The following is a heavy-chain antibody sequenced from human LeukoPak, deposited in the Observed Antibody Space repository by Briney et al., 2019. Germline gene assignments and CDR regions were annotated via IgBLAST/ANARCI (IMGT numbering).Heavy chain of an antibody. CDR1: GFTVSNYD. CDR2: ISGSGATS. V-gene: IGHV3-23*01. J-gene: IGHJ4*02. Sequence: GGSLRLSCAASGFTVSNYDMSWVRQLPGKGLEWVSVISGSGATSSYADSVQGRFTISRDNSKNTVYLQMNSLRPEDTAVYYCAKGRIVLTVYAFDSWGQGSLVTVSS. CDR3: AKGRIVLTVYAFDS. D-gene: IGHD2-8*01.